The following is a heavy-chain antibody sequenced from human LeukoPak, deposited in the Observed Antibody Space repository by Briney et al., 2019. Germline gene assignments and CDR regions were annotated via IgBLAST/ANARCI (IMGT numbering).Heavy chain of an antibody. CDR3: ARVPGNDVNY. CDR2: IYYSGST. Sequence: SETLSLTCTVSGGSISPYYWSWIRQPPGKGLEWIGYIYYSGSTNYNPSLKSRVTISVDTSKNQFSLKLSSVTAADTAVYYCARVPGNDVNYWGQGTLVTVSS. J-gene: IGHJ4*02. CDR1: GGSISPYY. D-gene: IGHD1-1*01. V-gene: IGHV4-59*01.